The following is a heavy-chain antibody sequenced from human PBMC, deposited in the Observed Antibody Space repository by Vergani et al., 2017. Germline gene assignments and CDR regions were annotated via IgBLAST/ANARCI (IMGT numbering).Heavy chain of an antibody. CDR3: TRGAYSGIQIGSYFDL. J-gene: IGHJ4*02. Sequence: EVQLVESGGGLVQPGGSLRLSCAASGFTVSSNYMSWVRQAPGKGLEWVSVIYSGGSTYYADSVKGRFTISRDNSKNTLYLQMSSLRTEDTAIYYCTRGAYSGIQIGSYFDLWGQGTLVTVSS. V-gene: IGHV3-66*01. D-gene: IGHD2-21*01. CDR1: GFTVSSNY. CDR2: IYSGGST.